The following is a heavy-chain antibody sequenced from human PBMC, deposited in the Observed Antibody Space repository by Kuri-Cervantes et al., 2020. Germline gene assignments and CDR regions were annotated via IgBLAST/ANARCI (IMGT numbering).Heavy chain of an antibody. D-gene: IGHD3-22*01. Sequence: ASVKVSCKASGYTFTSYAMHWVRQAPGQRLEWMGWINAGNGNTKYSQKFQGRVTITRDTSASTAYMELSSLRSDDTAVYYCARVGLGSGYYYGTDIANYYYYYGMDVWGQGTTVTVSS. V-gene: IGHV1-3*01. CDR3: ARVGLGSGYYYGTDIANYYYYYGMDV. CDR1: GYTFTSYA. J-gene: IGHJ6*02. CDR2: INAGNGNT.